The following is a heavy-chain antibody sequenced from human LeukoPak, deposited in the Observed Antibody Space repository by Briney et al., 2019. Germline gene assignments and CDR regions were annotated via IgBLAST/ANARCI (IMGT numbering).Heavy chain of an antibody. D-gene: IGHD6-19*01. CDR3: ARLQKGIAVAGFFDY. Sequence: SETLSLTRAVYGGSFSGYYWSWLRQPPGKGLEWIGEINHSGSTNYNPSLKSRVTISVDTSNNQFSLKLSSVTAEDTAVYYCARLQKGIAVAGFFDYWGQGTLVTVSS. CDR1: GGSFSGYY. J-gene: IGHJ4*02. V-gene: IGHV4-34*01. CDR2: INHSGST.